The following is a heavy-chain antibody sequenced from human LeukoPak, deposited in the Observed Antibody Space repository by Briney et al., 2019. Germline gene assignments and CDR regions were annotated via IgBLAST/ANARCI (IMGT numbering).Heavy chain of an antibody. D-gene: IGHD6-13*01. CDR1: GFTFSSYA. Sequence: GGSLRLSCAASGFTFSSYAMSWVRQAPGKGLEWVSAISGSGGSTYYADSVKGRFTISRDNSKNTLYLQMNSLRAEDTAVYYCAQPRGGQLLAFDYWGQGTLVTVSS. V-gene: IGHV3-23*01. CDR3: AQPRGGQLLAFDY. J-gene: IGHJ4*02. CDR2: ISGSGGST.